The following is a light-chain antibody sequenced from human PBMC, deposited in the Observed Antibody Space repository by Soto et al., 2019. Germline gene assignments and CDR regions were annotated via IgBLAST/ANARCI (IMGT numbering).Light chain of an antibody. CDR1: SSNIGAGYD. J-gene: IGLJ2*01. CDR3: QSYDSSLSGVV. V-gene: IGLV1-40*01. Sequence: QPVLTQPPSVSGAPGQGVTISCTGASSNIGAGYDVHWYHQIPGTAPKLLMYASSNRPSGVPDRFSGSKSGTSASLAITGLQAEDEGEYYCQSYDSSLSGVVFGGGTKVTVL. CDR2: ASS.